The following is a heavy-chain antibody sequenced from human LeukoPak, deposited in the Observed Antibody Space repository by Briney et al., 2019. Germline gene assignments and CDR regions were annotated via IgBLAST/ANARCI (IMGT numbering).Heavy chain of an antibody. CDR1: GGTFSSYA. D-gene: IGHD4-17*01. CDR2: IIPIFGTA. J-gene: IGHJ2*01. Sequence: SAKVSCKASGGTFSSYAISWVRQAPGQGLEWIGGIIPIFGTANYAQKFQGRVTITTDESTSTAYMELSGLRSEDTAVYYCARAPNYGDYGWYFDLWGRGTLVTVSS. V-gene: IGHV1-69*05. CDR3: ARAPNYGDYGWYFDL.